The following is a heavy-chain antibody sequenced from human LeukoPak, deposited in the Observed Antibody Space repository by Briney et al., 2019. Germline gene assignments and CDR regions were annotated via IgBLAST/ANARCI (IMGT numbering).Heavy chain of an antibody. V-gene: IGHV4-39*01. CDR2: IYYSGST. J-gene: IGHJ4*02. CDR1: GGSISSSSYY. Sequence: SESLSLTCTVSGGSISSSSYYWGWIRQPPGKGLEWIGSIYYSGSTYYNPSLKSRVTISIGTSKDQFSPKLSSVTAADTAVYYCASTIYSNYYYWGQGTLVTVPS. CDR3: ASTIYSNYYY. D-gene: IGHD4-11*01.